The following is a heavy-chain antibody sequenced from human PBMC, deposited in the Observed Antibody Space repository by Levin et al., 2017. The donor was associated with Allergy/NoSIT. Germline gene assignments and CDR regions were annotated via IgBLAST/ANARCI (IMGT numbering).Heavy chain of an antibody. CDR2: FDPEDGET. J-gene: IGHJ4*02. V-gene: IGHV1-24*01. CDR1: GYTLTELS. D-gene: IGHD3-9*01. CDR3: ATDVLRYFDRDY. Sequence: ASVKVSCKVSGYTLTELSMHWVRQAPGKGLEWMGGFDPEDGETIYAQKFQGRVTMTEDTSTDTAYMELSSLRSEDTAVYYCATDVLRYFDRDYWGQGTLVTVSS.